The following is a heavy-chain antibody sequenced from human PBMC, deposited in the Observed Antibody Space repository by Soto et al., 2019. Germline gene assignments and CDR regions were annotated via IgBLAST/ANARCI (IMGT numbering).Heavy chain of an antibody. CDR1: GYTFTSYY. D-gene: IGHD3-10*01. CDR2: INPSGGST. CDR3: ARSGAGWWFDP. V-gene: IGHV1-46*01. J-gene: IGHJ5*02. Sequence: QVQLVQSGAEVKKPGASVKVSCKASGYTFTSYYMHWVRQAPGQGLEWMGIINPSGGSTSYSQKFQDRVTMTRDTSTSKVYMELSSLRSEDTTVYYCARSGAGWWFDPWGQGTLVTVSS.